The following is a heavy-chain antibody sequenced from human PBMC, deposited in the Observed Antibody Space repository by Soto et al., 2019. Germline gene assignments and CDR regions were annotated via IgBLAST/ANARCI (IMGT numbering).Heavy chain of an antibody. CDR2: MYSGGST. J-gene: IGHJ1*01. Sequence: EVQLVESGGGLVQPGGSLRLSCVASGFTVSSNCMTWVRQAPGKGLEWVSLMYSGGSTYYADSVEGRFTISRDPSKNTLYLQMNSLRVEDTAVYYCARGIISRSSGWAEYFQHWGQGTLVTVSS. CDR3: ARGIISRSSGWAEYFQH. D-gene: IGHD6-19*01. CDR1: GFTVSSNC. V-gene: IGHV3-66*01.